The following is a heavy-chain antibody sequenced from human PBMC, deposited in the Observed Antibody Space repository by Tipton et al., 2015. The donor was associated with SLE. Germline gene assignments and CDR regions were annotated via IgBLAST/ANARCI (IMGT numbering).Heavy chain of an antibody. Sequence: SLRLSCAASGFTFYKYSMTWVRQAPGKGLEWGSSICGSGGCPYYADSVKGRFTISRDNSKNTVYLQMNSLRAEDTAVYYCATSDYIWGSYRYIDYWGQGTLVTVSS. CDR1: GFTFYKYS. D-gene: IGHD3-16*02. CDR2: ICGSGGCP. J-gene: IGHJ4*02. CDR3: ATSDYIWGSYRYIDY. V-gene: IGHV3-23*01.